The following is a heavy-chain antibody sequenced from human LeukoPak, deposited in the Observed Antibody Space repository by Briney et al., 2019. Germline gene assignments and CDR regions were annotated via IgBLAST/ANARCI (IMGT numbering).Heavy chain of an antibody. Sequence: GSLSLSCAASGFTFSSYSMNWVRQAPGKGLEWVSSISSSSGYIYYADSVKGRFTISRDNAKNSLYLQMNSLRAEDTAVYYCAREIGGLLKVLDYWGQGTLVTVSS. D-gene: IGHD3-10*01. CDR2: ISSSSGYI. J-gene: IGHJ4*02. CDR1: GFTFSSYS. V-gene: IGHV3-21*01. CDR3: AREIGGLLKVLDY.